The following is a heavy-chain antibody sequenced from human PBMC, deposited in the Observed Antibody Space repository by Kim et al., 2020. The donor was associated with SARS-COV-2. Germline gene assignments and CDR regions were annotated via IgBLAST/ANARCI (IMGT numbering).Heavy chain of an antibody. CDR3: ARGWGL. Sequence: GGSLRLSCAASGLAVSSYEMNWARQAPGKGLEWVSHITRSGSSIYYAESVKGRFTISRDNAKNSLYLKMTSLRVEDTAVYYCARGWGLWGQGTLVTVSS. CDR2: ITRSGSSI. D-gene: IGHD7-27*01. V-gene: IGHV3-48*03. J-gene: IGHJ4*02. CDR1: GLAVSSYE.